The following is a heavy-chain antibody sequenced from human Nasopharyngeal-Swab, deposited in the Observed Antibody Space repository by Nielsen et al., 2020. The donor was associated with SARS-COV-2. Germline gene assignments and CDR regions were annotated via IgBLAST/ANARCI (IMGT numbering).Heavy chain of an antibody. CDR2: VYDSGST. Sequence: SETLSLTCTVSGGSMSNFHWSWIRLSPGKGLEWIGYVYDSGSTKYNPSLNSRLTISVDTSKTQFSLKVRSVTAADTAVYFCARRLGLRAPFDYWGQGTLVTVSS. CDR1: GGSMSNFH. D-gene: IGHD5/OR15-5a*01. V-gene: IGHV4-59*08. J-gene: IGHJ4*02. CDR3: ARRLGLRAPFDY.